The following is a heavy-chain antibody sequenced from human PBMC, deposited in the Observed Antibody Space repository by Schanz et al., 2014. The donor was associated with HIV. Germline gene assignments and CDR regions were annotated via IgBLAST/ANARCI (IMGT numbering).Heavy chain of an antibody. CDR3: ATAAVTDYSDN. J-gene: IGHJ4*02. V-gene: IGHV3-23*01. CDR2: ISISGETT. CDR1: GFRFSSHA. D-gene: IGHD4-17*01. Sequence: EVQLLESGGGLVQPGESLRLSCAVSGFRFSSHAMTWVRQAPGKGLEWVSGISISGETTYYADSVKGRFTISRDNSKNTLYLQMNSLRAEDTAVYYCATAAVTDYSDNWGQGTLVTVSS.